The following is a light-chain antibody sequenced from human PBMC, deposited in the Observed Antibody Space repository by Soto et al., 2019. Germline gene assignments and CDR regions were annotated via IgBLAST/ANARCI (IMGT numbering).Light chain of an antibody. CDR2: DAS. Sequence: GXXXTLSCRASQSLSNFLAWYQQKPGQAPRLLIYDASNRXTGIPVXFXXXXXXXXXXXTISSLEPEDFAVYYCQQRSNLFTFGPGTTVEIK. J-gene: IGKJ3*01. CDR3: QQRSNLFT. CDR1: QSLSNF. V-gene: IGKV3-11*01.